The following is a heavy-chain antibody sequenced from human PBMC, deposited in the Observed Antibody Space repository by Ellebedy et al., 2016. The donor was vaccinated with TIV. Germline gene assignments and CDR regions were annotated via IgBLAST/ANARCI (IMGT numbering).Heavy chain of an antibody. CDR2: IWYDGSNK. CDR3: ARSLRYFDWGYFDY. CDR1: GFTFSSYG. V-gene: IGHV3-33*01. Sequence: GESLKISCAASGFTFSSYGMHWVRQAPGKGLEWVAVIWYDGSNKYYADSVKGRFTISRDNSKNTLYLQMNSLRAEDTAVYYCARSLRYFDWGYFDYWGQGTLVTVSS. J-gene: IGHJ4*02. D-gene: IGHD3-9*01.